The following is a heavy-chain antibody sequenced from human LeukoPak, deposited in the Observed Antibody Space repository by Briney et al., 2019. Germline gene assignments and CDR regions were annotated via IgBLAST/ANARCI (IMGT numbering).Heavy chain of an antibody. CDR1: GFTFSSYE. D-gene: IGHD3-10*01. J-gene: IGHJ3*02. Sequence: PGGSLCLFRAAYGFTFSSYEMNWVRQDPGKGMEWVPYISSGGSNIYYADSVKGRFTISRDNAKNSLYLQMNSLRAEDTAVYYCASFTSYYGSGSLPGAFDIWGQGTMVTVSS. CDR2: ISSGGSNI. CDR3: ASFTSYYGSGSLPGAFDI. V-gene: IGHV3-48*03.